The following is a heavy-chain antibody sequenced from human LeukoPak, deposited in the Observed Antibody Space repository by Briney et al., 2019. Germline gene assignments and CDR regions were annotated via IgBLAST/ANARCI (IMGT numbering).Heavy chain of an antibody. V-gene: IGHV4-59*01. CDR1: GGSISGYY. Sequence: TETLSLTCTVSGGSISGYYWSWIRQPPGKGLEWIGYIYYHGSTNYNPSLKSRVTMSVDTSKNQFSLKLSSVTAADTAVYYCARSYGDLWGQGTLVTVSS. J-gene: IGHJ5*02. D-gene: IGHD2-21*01. CDR3: ARSYGDL. CDR2: IYYHGST.